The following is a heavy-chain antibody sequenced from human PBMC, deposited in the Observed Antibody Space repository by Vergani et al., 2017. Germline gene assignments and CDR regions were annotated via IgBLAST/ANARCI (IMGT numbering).Heavy chain of an antibody. CDR1: GYTFTSYA. D-gene: IGHD2-2*01. V-gene: IGHV1-3*01. CDR3: ARDHSGEKSSTSCYXFDP. Sequence: QVQLVQSGAEVKKPGASVKVSCKASGYTFTSYAMHWVRQAPGQRLEWMGWINAGNGNTKYSQKFQGRVTITRDTSASTAYMELSSLISEDTAVYYCARDHSGEKSSTSCYXFDPWGQGTLVTVSS. CDR2: INAGNGNT. J-gene: IGHJ5*02.